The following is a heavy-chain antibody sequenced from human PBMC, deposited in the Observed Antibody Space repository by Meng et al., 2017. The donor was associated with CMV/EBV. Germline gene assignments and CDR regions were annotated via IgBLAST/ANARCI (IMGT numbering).Heavy chain of an antibody. J-gene: IGHJ4*02. D-gene: IGHD2-2*02. CDR1: GFTFSSYA. CDR3: ARGEVYCSSTSCYTYFDY. CDR2: ISYDGSNK. V-gene: IGHV3-30*04. Sequence: GESLKISCAASGFTFSSYAMHWVRQAPGKGLEWVAVISYDGSNKYYADSVKGRFTISRDNSKNTLYLQMNSLRAEDTAVYYCARGEVYCSSTSCYTYFDYWGQGTLVTVSS.